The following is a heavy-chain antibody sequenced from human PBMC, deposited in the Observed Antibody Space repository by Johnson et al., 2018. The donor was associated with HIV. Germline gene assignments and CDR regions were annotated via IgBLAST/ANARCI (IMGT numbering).Heavy chain of an antibody. CDR2: INWNGGST. V-gene: IGHV3-20*04. Sequence: VQLVESGGGVVRPGGSLRLSCAASGFIFDDYDMSWVRQAPGKGLEWVSGINWNGGSTGYADSVKGRFTISRDNSKNTLYLQMNSLRAEDTAVYYCARGIAVSNWVDIWGQGTVVTVSS. J-gene: IGHJ3*02. CDR1: GFIFDDYD. CDR3: ARGIAVSNWVDI. D-gene: IGHD6-19*01.